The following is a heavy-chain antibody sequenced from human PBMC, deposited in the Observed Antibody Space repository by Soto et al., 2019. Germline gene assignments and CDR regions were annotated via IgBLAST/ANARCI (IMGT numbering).Heavy chain of an antibody. CDR2: IYNSGTT. D-gene: IGHD4-17*01. Sequence: QVQLEESGPGLVKPSQTLSLTCTVSGGSISSAGYYWSWIRQHPGKGLEWLGHIYNSGTTYHNPSLGSRLTISVGPSKKPFPPKLNPVTAADPAVYYRAGYGEYEGGGVWGQGTMVNVSS. CDR3: AGYGEYEGGGV. J-gene: IGHJ3*01. CDR1: GGSISSAGYY. V-gene: IGHV4-31*03.